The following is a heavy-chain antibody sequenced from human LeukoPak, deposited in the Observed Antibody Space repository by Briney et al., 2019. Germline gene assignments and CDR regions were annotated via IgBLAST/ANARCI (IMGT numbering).Heavy chain of an antibody. V-gene: IGHV1-46*01. CDR3: ARDRMVAATTFWFDP. J-gene: IGHJ5*02. CDR1: GYTFTTYY. D-gene: IGHD2-15*01. CDR2: TNPSDGST. Sequence: ASVKVSCKASGYTFTTYYLHWVRQAPGQGLEWMGLTNPSDGSTNYARKFQGRVTMTGDTSTTTVYMELSSLRSDDTAMYYCARDRMVAATTFWFDPWGQGTLVTVSS.